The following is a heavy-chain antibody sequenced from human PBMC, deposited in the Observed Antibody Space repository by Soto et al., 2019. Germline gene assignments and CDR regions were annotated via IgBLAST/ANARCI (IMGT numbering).Heavy chain of an antibody. CDR3: ARDVGGFNAMFDY. D-gene: IGHD5-12*01. Sequence: QPGGSLRLSCAASRFIFSDYAMSWVRQTAGKGLEWVSTISTSSVNTHYADSIEGRFTISRDDSKNTLYMQMNSLRAEDTALYYCARDVGGFNAMFDYWGQGTQVTVSS. CDR2: ISTSSVNT. CDR1: RFIFSDYA. V-gene: IGHV3-23*01. J-gene: IGHJ4*02.